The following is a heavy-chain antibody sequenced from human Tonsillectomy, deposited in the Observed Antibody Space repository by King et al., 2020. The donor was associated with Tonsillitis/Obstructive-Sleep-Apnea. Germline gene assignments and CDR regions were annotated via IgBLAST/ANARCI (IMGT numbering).Heavy chain of an antibody. CDR2: IIPILNIA. J-gene: IGHJ6*02. Sequence: VQLVESGAEVKKPGSSVKVSCKASGGTFSSYAIRWVRQAPGQGLEWMGGIIPILNIANYAQKFQGRVTITADESTSTAYMEVSSLRSEDTAVYYCARGSNCGGDCYSTPPFYYHYYGLDVWGQGTTVTVSS. CDR1: GGTFSSYA. V-gene: IGHV1-69*10. CDR3: ARGSNCGGDCYSTPPFYYHYYGLDV. D-gene: IGHD2-21*02.